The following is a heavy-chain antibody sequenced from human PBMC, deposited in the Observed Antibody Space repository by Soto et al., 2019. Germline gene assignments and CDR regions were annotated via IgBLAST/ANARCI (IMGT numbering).Heavy chain of an antibody. V-gene: IGHV2-5*02. CDR3: SHRDSTGTTTYFDS. CDR2: IYWDGES. D-gene: IGHD1-1*01. Sequence: QITLKEAGPTLVKPTETLTLTCTFSGFSFTTTRMGVGWTRQPPGKALEWLAIIYWDGESRYNPLLRRRRTLTADTSKNPVVLTMTNMDPKDTATYYCSHRDSTGTTTYFDSWGQGIPVTVAS. CDR1: GFSFTTTRMG. J-gene: IGHJ4*02.